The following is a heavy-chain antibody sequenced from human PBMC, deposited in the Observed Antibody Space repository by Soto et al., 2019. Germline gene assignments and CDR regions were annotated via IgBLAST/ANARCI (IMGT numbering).Heavy chain of an antibody. Sequence: GGSLRLSCAASGFTFSSYAMHWVRQAPGKGLEWVAVISYDGSNKYYADSVKGRSTISRDNSKNTLYLQMNSLRAEDTAVYYCASRGYCSSTSCLPPNYYYGMDVWGQGTTVTVSS. D-gene: IGHD2-2*03. J-gene: IGHJ6*02. V-gene: IGHV3-30-3*01. CDR2: ISYDGSNK. CDR1: GFTFSSYA. CDR3: ASRGYCSSTSCLPPNYYYGMDV.